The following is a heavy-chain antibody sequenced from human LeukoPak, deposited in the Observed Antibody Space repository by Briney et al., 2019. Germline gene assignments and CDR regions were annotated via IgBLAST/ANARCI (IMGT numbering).Heavy chain of an antibody. CDR2: IKEDGSKK. Sequence: GGSLRLSCAASGFTFSSHWMTWVRQAPGKGLEWVANIKEDGSKKNYVDSVKGRFTISRDNPKNSLYLQMNSLRAEDTAVYYCATPPDYLDGSGYHPGGDWGQGTLVTVSS. CDR3: ATPPDYLDGSGYHPGGD. CDR1: GFTFSSHW. D-gene: IGHD3-22*01. V-gene: IGHV3-7*03. J-gene: IGHJ4*02.